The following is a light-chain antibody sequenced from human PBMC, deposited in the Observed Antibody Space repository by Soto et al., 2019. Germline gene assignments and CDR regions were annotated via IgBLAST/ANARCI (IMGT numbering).Light chain of an antibody. CDR1: QSFSNNY. CDR3: QQRSKWPPIT. CDR2: GAS. V-gene: IGKV3D-20*02. J-gene: IGKJ5*01. Sequence: EIVLTQSPGTLSLSPGERATLSCRASQSFSNNYLAWYQQKPGQAPRLLIYGASSRATGIPDRFSGSGSGTDFTLTISRLEPEDFAVYYCQQRSKWPPITFGQGTRLEI.